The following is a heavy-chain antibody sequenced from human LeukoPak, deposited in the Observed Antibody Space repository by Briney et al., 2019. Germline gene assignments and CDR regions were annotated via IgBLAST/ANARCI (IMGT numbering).Heavy chain of an antibody. Sequence: SETLSLTCTVSGGSISSYYWSWIRQPPGKGLEWIGYIYYSGSTNYNPFLKSRVTISVDTSKNQFSLKLSSVTAADTAVYYCARTRGATHFFDLWGRGTLVTVSP. CDR2: IYYSGST. CDR1: GGSISSYY. CDR3: ARTRGATHFFDL. V-gene: IGHV4-59*08. D-gene: IGHD1-26*01. J-gene: IGHJ2*01.